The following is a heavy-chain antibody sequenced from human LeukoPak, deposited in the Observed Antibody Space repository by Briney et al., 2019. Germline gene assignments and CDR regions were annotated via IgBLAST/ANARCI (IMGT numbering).Heavy chain of an antibody. CDR1: GFTFDDYA. Sequence: GRSLRLSCAASGFTFDDYAMHRVRQAPGKGLEWVSGISWNSGSIGYADSVKGRFTISRDNAKNSLYLQMNSLRAEDTALYYCAKDIDSSSWYYFDYWGQGTLVTVSS. D-gene: IGHD6-13*01. CDR2: ISWNSGSI. V-gene: IGHV3-9*01. J-gene: IGHJ4*02. CDR3: AKDIDSSSWYYFDY.